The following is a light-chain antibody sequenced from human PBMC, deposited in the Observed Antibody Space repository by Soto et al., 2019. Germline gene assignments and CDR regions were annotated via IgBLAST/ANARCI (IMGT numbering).Light chain of an antibody. CDR1: QSVGDY. V-gene: IGKV3-11*01. CDR2: DAS. J-gene: IGKJ4*01. CDR3: QQRDDWPRA. Sequence: EIVLTQSPPTLSLCPGERATLSCRASQSVGDYLGWYQQKPGQAPRLLNYDASQRATGVPARFSASGSGTDFALTSSRLEPEDFAIYYCQQRDDWPRAFGGGTKVEFK.